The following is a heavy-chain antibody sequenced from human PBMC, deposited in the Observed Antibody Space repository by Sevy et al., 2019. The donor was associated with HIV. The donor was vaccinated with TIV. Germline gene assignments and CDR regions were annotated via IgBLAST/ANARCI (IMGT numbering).Heavy chain of an antibody. CDR2: IKSKTDGGTT. J-gene: IGHJ6*02. CDR3: TTESGFGAYYYGMDV. Sequence: GGSLRLSCAASGFTFSNAWMSWVRQAPGKGLEWVGRIKSKTDGGTTDYAAPVKGRFTISRDDSKNTLYLQMNSLKTEDTAVYYCTTESGFGAYYYGMDVWGQGTTVTVSS. V-gene: IGHV3-15*01. D-gene: IGHD3-10*01. CDR1: GFTFSNAW.